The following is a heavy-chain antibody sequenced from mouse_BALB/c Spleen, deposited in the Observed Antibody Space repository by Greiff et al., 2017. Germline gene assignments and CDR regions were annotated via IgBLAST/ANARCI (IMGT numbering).Heavy chain of an antibody. Sequence: EVNVVESGGGLVKPGGSLKLSCAASGFTFSDYYMYWVRQTPEKRLEWVATISDGGSYTYYPDSVKGRFTISRDNAKNNLYLQMSSLKSEDTAMYYCARGTVYAMDYWGQGTSVTVSS. D-gene: IGHD3-3*01. CDR2: ISDGGSYT. CDR1: GFTFSDYY. V-gene: IGHV5-4*02. CDR3: ARGTVYAMDY. J-gene: IGHJ4*01.